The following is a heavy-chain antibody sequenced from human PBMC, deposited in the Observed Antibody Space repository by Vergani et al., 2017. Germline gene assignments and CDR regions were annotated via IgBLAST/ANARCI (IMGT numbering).Heavy chain of an antibody. Sequence: EVQLLESGGGLVQPGGSLRLSCAASGFTFSSYAMSWVRPAPGKGLEWVSAISGSGGSTYYADSVKGRFTISRDNSKNTLYLQMNSLRAEDTAVYYCAMIPIVVVIAPYFDYWGQGTLVTVSS. D-gene: IGHD2-21*01. CDR3: AMIPIVVVIAPYFDY. CDR1: GFTFSSYA. V-gene: IGHV3-23*01. CDR2: ISGSGGST. J-gene: IGHJ4*02.